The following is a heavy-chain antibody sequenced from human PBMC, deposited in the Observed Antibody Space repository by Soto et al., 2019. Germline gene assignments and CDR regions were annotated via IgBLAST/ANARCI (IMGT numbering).Heavy chain of an antibody. V-gene: IGHV1-18*01. J-gene: IGHJ4*02. CDR3: ARDNGYYDF. D-gene: IGHD2-8*01. CDR2: ISTTSGNT. CDR1: GYKFSSYS. Sequence: QIQMVQSGAEVKQPGASVKISCKTSGYKFSSYSFNWVAQAPGQGLVRVAWISTTSGNTHYAERVQGRVTVTLDKSARTAFMEMWGLTSDDTAVYFCARDNGYYDFWGQGTLVTVSS.